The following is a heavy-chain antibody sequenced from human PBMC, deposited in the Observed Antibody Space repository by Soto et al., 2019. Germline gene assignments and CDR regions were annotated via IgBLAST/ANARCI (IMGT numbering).Heavy chain of an antibody. V-gene: IGHV4-39*01. J-gene: IGHJ5*02. CDR3: IAYGDYKGSGFDP. Sequence: SETLSLTCTVSGGSISSSSYYWGWIRQPPGKGLEWIGSIYYSGSTYYNPSLKSRVTISVDTSKNQFSLKLSSVTAADTAVYYCIAYGDYKGSGFDPWGQGTLVTVSS. CDR2: IYYSGST. CDR1: GGSISSSSYY. D-gene: IGHD4-17*01.